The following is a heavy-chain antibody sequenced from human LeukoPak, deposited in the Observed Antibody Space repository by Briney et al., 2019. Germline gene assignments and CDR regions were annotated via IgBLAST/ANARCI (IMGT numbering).Heavy chain of an antibody. CDR1: GFTFSSYA. Sequence: PGGSLRLSCAASGFTFSSYAMNWVRQAPGKGLEWVSAISGSGGSTYYADSVKGRFTISRDDSKNTLYLQMNSLRAEDTAVYYCANRGFNYGLDAFDIWGQGTMVTVSS. D-gene: IGHD5-18*01. J-gene: IGHJ3*02. CDR2: ISGSGGST. V-gene: IGHV3-23*01. CDR3: ANRGFNYGLDAFDI.